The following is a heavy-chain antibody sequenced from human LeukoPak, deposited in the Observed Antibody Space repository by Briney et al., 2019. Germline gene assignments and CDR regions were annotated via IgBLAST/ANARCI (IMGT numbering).Heavy chain of an antibody. CDR1: GFTFSSYG. J-gene: IGHJ4*02. V-gene: IGHV3-33*01. D-gene: IGHD5-18*01. CDR3: ARDRSYGYNLFFDY. Sequence: GGSLRLSCAASGFTFSSYGMHWVRQAPGKGLEWVAVIWYDGSNKYYADSVKGRFTISRDNSKNTLYLQMNSLRAEDTAVYYCARDRSYGYNLFFDYWGQGTLVTVSS. CDR2: IWYDGSNK.